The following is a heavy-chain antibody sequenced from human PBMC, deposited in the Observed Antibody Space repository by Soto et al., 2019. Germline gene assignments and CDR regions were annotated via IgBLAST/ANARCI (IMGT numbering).Heavy chain of an antibody. J-gene: IGHJ6*02. CDR2: ISYSGST. D-gene: IGHD4-17*01. CDR1: GGAIISDY. V-gene: IGHV4-59*01. Sequence: SETLSLTCTVSGGAIISDYWSWIRQPPGKGLEWIGYISYSGSTNYNPSLKSLATISVDTSKNQFSLKLSSVTAADTAVYYCARGGGGYDSGDYGDYNYYYGMDVWGQGTTVTVSS. CDR3: ARGGGGYDSGDYGDYNYYYGMDV.